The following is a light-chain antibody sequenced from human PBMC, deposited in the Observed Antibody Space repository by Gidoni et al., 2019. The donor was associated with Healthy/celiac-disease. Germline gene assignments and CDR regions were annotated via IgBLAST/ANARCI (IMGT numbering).Light chain of an antibody. V-gene: IGKV1-5*03. CDR1: QSISSW. J-gene: IGKJ2*01. CDR2: KAS. CDR3: QQYNSYSPVT. Sequence: DIQMTQSPSPLSAAVGARVTITCRASQSISSWLAWYQQKPGKAHKLLIYKASSLESGVPSRCSGSGSGTEFTLTISSLQPDDFATYYCQQYNSYSPVTFGQGTKLEIK.